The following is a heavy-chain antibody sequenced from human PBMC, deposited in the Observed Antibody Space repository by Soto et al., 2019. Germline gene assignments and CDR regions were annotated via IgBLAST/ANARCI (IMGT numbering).Heavy chain of an antibody. D-gene: IGHD4-17*01. CDR2: IKHDGSDK. V-gene: IGHV3-7*03. Sequence: PGGSLRLSCAASGFTLSSNWMSLIRQAPGKGLELLANIKHDGSDKYYVDSVKGRFTISRDNAMNSLYLQMNSLRAEDTALYYCAKDTYGDYSFDFWGQGTQVTVSS. CDR1: GFTLSSNW. J-gene: IGHJ4*02. CDR3: AKDTYGDYSFDF.